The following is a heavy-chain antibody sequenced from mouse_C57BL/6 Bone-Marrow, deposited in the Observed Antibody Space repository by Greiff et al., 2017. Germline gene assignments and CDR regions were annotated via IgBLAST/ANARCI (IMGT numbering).Heavy chain of an antibody. D-gene: IGHD2-1*01. V-gene: IGHV1-19*01. Sequence: EVQLQQSGPVLVKPGASVKMSCKASGYTFTDYYMNWVKQSHGKSLEWIGVINPYNGGTSYNQKFKGKATLTVDKSSSTAYMELNSLTSEDSAVYYCAREGDYGNYEAYWGQGTLVTVSA. J-gene: IGHJ3*01. CDR3: AREGDYGNYEAY. CDR2: INPYNGGT. CDR1: GYTFTDYY.